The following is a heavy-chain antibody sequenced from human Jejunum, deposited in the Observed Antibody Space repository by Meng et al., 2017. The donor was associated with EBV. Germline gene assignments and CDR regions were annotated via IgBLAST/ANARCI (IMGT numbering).Heavy chain of an antibody. D-gene: IGHD2-8*01. J-gene: IGHJ5*02. CDR1: GPTFSGYT. Sequence: EVQLVESGGGLVNFGGSLRLSCAASGPTFSGYTINWVRQAPGRGLEWVSSISAGGDYTYYADSVQGRFTISRDKAGNSMYLLMNSLTADDTALYYCTRGLLRCNNVRCHRGWFDPWGQGTLVTVSS. CDR3: TRGLLRCNNVRCHRGWFDP. V-gene: IGHV3-21*02. CDR2: ISAGGDYT.